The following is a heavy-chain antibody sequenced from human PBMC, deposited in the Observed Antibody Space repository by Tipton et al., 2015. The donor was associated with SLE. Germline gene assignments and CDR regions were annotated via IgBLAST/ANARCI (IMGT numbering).Heavy chain of an antibody. J-gene: IGHJ5*02. Sequence: TLSLTCTVSDGSISGNFWSWIRQPPGKGLEWIGYIYYSGNTNYNPSLKSRVTISVDTSKNQFSLKLSSVTAADTALYYCARGKGWFDPWGQGTLVTVSS. CDR1: DGSISGNF. V-gene: IGHV4-59*12. CDR3: ARGKGWFDP. CDR2: IYYSGNT.